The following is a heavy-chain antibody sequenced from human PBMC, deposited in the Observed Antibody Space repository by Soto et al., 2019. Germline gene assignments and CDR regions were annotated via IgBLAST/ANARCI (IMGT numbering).Heavy chain of an antibody. V-gene: IGHV1-2*02. Sequence: ASVKVSCKASGYSFTGYYIHWVRQAPGQGLEWMGWINPDSGATNYAQNFQGRVTLTSDTSISTASMDLTSLTSDDTAVNYCARGDYGTGGYPFPYFDYWGQGTLVTVSS. CDR3: ARGDYGTGGYPFPYFDY. D-gene: IGHD2-8*02. CDR2: INPDSGAT. CDR1: GYSFTGYY. J-gene: IGHJ4*02.